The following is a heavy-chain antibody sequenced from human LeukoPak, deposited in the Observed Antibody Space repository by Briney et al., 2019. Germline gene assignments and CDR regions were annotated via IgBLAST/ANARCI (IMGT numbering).Heavy chain of an antibody. Sequence: SQTLSLTCTVSGGSITSGSYYWSWIRQPAGKGLEWIGRISTSGSTNYNPSLKSRVTISVDTSKNQFSLKLNSVTAADTAVYYCARGGSYSMPFDYWGQGTLVTVSS. CDR3: ARGGSYSMPFDY. CDR1: GGSITSGSYY. D-gene: IGHD1-26*01. J-gene: IGHJ4*02. CDR2: ISTSGST. V-gene: IGHV4-61*02.